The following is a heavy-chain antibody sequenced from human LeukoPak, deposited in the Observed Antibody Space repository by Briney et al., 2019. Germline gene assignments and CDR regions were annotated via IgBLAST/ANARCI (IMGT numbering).Heavy chain of an antibody. Sequence: GGSLRLSCATSGFNFDRYTIHWVRQAPGKGLEWVSLAGWAGGTTFYSDSVRGRFAISRDSGRKSVYLQMNSLTTDDTAFYFCAKELDTMFFDYWGQGALVTVSS. D-gene: IGHD3-10*02. CDR3: AKELDTMFFDY. J-gene: IGHJ4*02. V-gene: IGHV3-43*01. CDR2: AGWAGGTT. CDR1: GFNFDRYT.